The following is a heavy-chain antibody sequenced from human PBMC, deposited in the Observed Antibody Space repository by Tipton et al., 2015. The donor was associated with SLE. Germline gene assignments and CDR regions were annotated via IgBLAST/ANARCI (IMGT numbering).Heavy chain of an antibody. CDR1: GYTFTSYD. V-gene: IGHV7-4-1*02. Sequence: QSGPEVKKPGASVKVSCKASGYTFTSYDINWVRQAPGQGLEWMGWINTNTGNPTYAQGFTGRFVFSLDTSVTTTYLQISSLKAEDTAVYYCARDGGSGFHAFDIWGQGTMVTVSS. CDR3: ARDGGSGFHAFDI. CDR2: INTNTGNP. D-gene: IGHD6-19*01. J-gene: IGHJ3*02.